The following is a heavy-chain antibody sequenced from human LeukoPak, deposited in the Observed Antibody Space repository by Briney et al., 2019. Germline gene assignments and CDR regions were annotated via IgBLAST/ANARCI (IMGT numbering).Heavy chain of an antibody. CDR1: GFTFSSYA. CDR3: AKVGQWLVLYYFDY. J-gene: IGHJ4*02. CDR2: ISGSGGST. V-gene: IGHV3-23*01. Sequence: GGSLRLSCAGSGFTFSSYAMSWVRQAPGKGLEWVSAISGSGGSTYYADSVKGRFTISRDNSKNTLYLQMNSLRAEDTAVYYCAKVGQWLVLYYFDYWGQGTLVTVSS. D-gene: IGHD6-19*01.